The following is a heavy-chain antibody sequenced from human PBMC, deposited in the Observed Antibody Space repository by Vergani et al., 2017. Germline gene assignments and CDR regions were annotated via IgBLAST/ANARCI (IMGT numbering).Heavy chain of an antibody. CDR1: GGSFSGYY. J-gene: IGHJ4*02. D-gene: IGHD3-9*01. CDR3: ARTESFILRYFHWAL. CDR2: INHSRGA. V-gene: IGHV4-34*01. Sequence: QVQLQQWGAGLLKPSETLSLTCAVYGGSFSGYYWSWIRQPPGKGLEWIGEINHSRGAYYNPSLKGRVTISVDTSKNQFSLEVTSVTAADTAIYFCARTESFILRYFHWALWGQGTLVTVSS.